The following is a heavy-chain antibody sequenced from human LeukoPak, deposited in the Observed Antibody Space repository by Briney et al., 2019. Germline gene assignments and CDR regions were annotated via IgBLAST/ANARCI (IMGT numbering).Heavy chain of an antibody. J-gene: IGHJ4*02. CDR1: GASISSFY. D-gene: IGHD3-10*01. CDR3: ARVDYGSGS. Sequence: PSETLSLTCKVSGASISSFYWGWIRQPAGEGLEWIGRIYNTESPNYNPSLQSRVTMSVDTSKNQFSLKLSSVTAADTAVYYCARVDYGSGSWGQGTLVTVYS. V-gene: IGHV4-4*07. CDR2: IYNTESP.